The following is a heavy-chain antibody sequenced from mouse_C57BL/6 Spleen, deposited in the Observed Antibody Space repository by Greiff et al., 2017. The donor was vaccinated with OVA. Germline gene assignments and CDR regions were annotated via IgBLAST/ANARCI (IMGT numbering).Heavy chain of an antibody. D-gene: IGHD3-2*02. Sequence: QVQLQQPGTELVKPGASVKLSCKASGYTFTSYWMHWVKQRPGQGLEWIGNINPSNGGTNYNEKFKSKATLTVDTSSSTAYMQLSSLTSEDSAVYYCARSQAQATAWCADWGKGTLVTVSA. J-gene: IGHJ3*01. CDR2: INPSNGGT. CDR3: ARSQAQATAWCAD. CDR1: GYTFTSYW. V-gene: IGHV1-53*01.